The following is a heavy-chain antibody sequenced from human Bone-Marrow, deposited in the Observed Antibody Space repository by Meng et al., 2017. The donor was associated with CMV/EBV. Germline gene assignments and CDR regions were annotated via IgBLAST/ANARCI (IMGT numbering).Heavy chain of an antibody. J-gene: IGHJ4*02. V-gene: IGHV3-74*01. CDR1: GLTFRTSW. D-gene: IGHD6-19*01. CDR2: INGGESTT. Sequence: GGSLRLSCAASGLTFRTSWMHWIRQAPGKGLVRVARINGGESTTSQADSVKGRFTIPRDNARSTVFVQMNSLRAEDTAVYYCAKDLTGAPNSSGWSTFDYWGQGTLVTVSS. CDR3: AKDLTGAPNSSGWSTFDY.